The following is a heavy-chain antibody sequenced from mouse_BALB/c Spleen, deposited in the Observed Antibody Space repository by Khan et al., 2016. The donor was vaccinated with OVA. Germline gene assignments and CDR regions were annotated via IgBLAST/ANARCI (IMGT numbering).Heavy chain of an antibody. V-gene: IGHV1-4*01. CDR2: IDPSSGYT. Sequence: QVQLKESGAELARPGASVKMSCKASGYTFTSYTMHWVKQRPGQALEWIGYIDPSSGYTNYNQKFRDKATLTVDKSSSTAYIQLSSLTSEESAVHFCARSAFYGRSSYLDYWGPGTTLTVSS. J-gene: IGHJ2*01. CDR1: GYTFTSYT. CDR3: ARSAFYGRSSYLDY. D-gene: IGHD1-1*01.